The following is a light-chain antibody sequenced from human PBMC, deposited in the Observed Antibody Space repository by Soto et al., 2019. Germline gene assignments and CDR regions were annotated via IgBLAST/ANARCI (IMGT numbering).Light chain of an antibody. Sequence: EIVMTQSPATLSVSPGERATLSCWASQNIGTNLAWYQQRPGQGPRLLIYDASTRATGTPARFSGSGSGTDFTLTISSLQSEDFAIYYCQQYNNWLRWTFGQGTKVDIK. CDR1: QNIGTN. V-gene: IGKV3-15*01. CDR3: QQYNNWLRWT. J-gene: IGKJ1*01. CDR2: DAS.